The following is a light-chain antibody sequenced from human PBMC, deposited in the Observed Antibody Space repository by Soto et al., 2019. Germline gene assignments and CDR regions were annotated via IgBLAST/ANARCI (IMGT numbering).Light chain of an antibody. Sequence: EIVLTQSPGTLSLSPGERATLSCRASQSVSSSYLAWYQQKPGRSPRLLIYGASYRATGIPGRFSGSASGTDFTITISILEAEDFAVYFCQQYGSSPLFGQGTKLEIK. CDR1: QSVSSSY. CDR3: QQYGSSPL. CDR2: GAS. J-gene: IGKJ2*01. V-gene: IGKV3-20*01.